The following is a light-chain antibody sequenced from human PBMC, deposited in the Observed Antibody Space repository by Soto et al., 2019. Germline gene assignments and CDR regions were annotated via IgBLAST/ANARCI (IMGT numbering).Light chain of an antibody. V-gene: IGLV1-40*01. CDR1: SSNIGAGFD. CDR3: QSYDSSLTGSKV. J-gene: IGLJ1*01. CDR2: GNS. Sequence: QSALTQPPSVSGAPGQRVTIPCTGSSSNIGAGFDVHWYQQLPGTAPKLLIYGNSNRPSGVPDRSSGSRSGTSASLAITGLQAEDEADYYCQSYDSSLTGSKVFGSGTKVTVL.